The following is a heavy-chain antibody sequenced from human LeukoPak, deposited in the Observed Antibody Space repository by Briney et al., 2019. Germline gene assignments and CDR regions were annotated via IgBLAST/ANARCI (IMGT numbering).Heavy chain of an antibody. J-gene: IGHJ5*02. CDR1: GFTFSSSW. Sequence: PGGSLRLSCAASGFTFSSSWMSWVRQAPGKGLEWVAVISYDGSNKYYADSVKGRFTISRDNSKNTLYLQMNSLRAEDTAVYYCAREYYDFWSGYSPFDPWGQGTLVTVSS. V-gene: IGHV3-30-3*01. CDR2: ISYDGSNK. CDR3: AREYYDFWSGYSPFDP. D-gene: IGHD3-3*01.